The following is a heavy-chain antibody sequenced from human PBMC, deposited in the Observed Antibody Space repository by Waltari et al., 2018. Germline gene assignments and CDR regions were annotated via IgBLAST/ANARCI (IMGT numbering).Heavy chain of an antibody. CDR1: GFTFSSYA. Sequence: EVQLLESGGGLVQPGGSLRLSCAASGFTFSSYAMSWVRQAPGKGLEWVSAISGRGGSTYYADSVKGRFTISRDNSKNTLYLQMNSLRAEDTAVYYCAKARVGWYDFDYWGQGTLVTVSS. V-gene: IGHV3-23*01. CDR3: AKARVGWYDFDY. CDR2: ISGRGGST. D-gene: IGHD6-19*01. J-gene: IGHJ4*02.